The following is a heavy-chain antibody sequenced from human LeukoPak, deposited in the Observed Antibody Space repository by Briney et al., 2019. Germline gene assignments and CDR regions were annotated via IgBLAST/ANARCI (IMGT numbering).Heavy chain of an antibody. CDR3: ARIVGATAYMDY. J-gene: IGHJ4*02. CDR1: GYSFTSYW. V-gene: IGHV5-51*01. CDR2: IYPGDSHT. D-gene: IGHD1-26*01. Sequence: GESLKISCKGSGYSFTSYWIGWVRPMPGKGLEWMGIIYPGDSHTRYSPSFRGQVTISADKSISTAYLQGSSLKASDTAMYYCARIVGATAYMDYWGQGTLVTVSS.